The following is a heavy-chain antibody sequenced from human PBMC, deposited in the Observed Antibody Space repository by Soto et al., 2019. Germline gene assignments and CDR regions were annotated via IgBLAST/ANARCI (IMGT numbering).Heavy chain of an antibody. D-gene: IGHD2-15*01. CDR1: GFTVSSKY. Sequence: EVQLVESGGGLVQPGGSLRLSCAASGFTVSSKYMTWVRQAPGKGLEWVSLIQSGGTTYYADSVKGRLTIYRDTSENTLHLKMDNLRVEATAVYYCARDDVLCDGGRCYGIPLDVGGKGTTVTVSS. J-gene: IGHJ6*04. CDR3: ARDDVLCDGGRCYGIPLDV. CDR2: IQSGGTT. V-gene: IGHV3-66*01.